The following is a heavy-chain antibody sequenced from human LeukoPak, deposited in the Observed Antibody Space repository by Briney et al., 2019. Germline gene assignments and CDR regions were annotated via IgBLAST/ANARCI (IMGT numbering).Heavy chain of an antibody. CDR2: INLDGSQK. CDR1: GFTFSNYW. CDR3: ARDEYSSGWSYYYYGMDV. J-gene: IGHJ6*02. Sequence: GGSLRLSCAASGFTFSNYWMAWVRQAPGKGPEWVANINLDGSQKYYVDSVKGRFTISRDNAKNSLYLQMNSLRAVDTAVYYCARDEYSSGWSYYYYGMDVWGQGTTVTVSS. D-gene: IGHD6-19*01. V-gene: IGHV3-7*03.